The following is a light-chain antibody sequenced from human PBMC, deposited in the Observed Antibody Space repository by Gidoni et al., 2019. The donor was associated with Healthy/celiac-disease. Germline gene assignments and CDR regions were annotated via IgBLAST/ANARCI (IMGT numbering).Light chain of an antibody. CDR2: QDS. Sequence: SYQLPQPPSVSVSPGQTASITCSGDKVGDKYACWYQQKPGQSPVLVIYQDSKRPSGIPERFSGSNSGNTATLTISGTQAMDEADYYCQAWDSSTFYVFGTGTKVTVL. CDR3: QAWDSSTFYV. J-gene: IGLJ1*01. CDR1: KVGDKY. V-gene: IGLV3-1*01.